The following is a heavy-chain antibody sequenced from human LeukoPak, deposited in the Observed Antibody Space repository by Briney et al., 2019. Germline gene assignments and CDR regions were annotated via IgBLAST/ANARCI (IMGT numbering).Heavy chain of an antibody. CDR1: GFSFNNYA. CDR3: ARDSPVPS. J-gene: IGHJ4*02. V-gene: IGHV3-23*01. Sequence: GSLRLSCSASGFSFNNYAMSWIRQAPGKGLTWVSLVSPAYGRTYYADSVKGRFTISRDNAKNSLYLQMNSLRAEDTAVYYCARDSPVPSWGQGTLVTVSS. CDR2: VSPAYGRT.